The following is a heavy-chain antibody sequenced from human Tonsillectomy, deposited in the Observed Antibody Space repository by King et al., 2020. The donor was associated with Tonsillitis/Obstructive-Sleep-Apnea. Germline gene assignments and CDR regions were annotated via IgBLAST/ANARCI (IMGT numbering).Heavy chain of an antibody. J-gene: IGHJ4*02. Sequence: EVQLVESGAEVKKPGESLKISCKGSGYSFTDYWIGWVRQMPEKGLEWMGIIYPGDSDTRYSPSLQGHVTISADKSISTAYLQWSSLKASYTAMYYCARGDDSSGYYFGSCHYWGQGTVVTVSS. CDR3: ARGDDSSGYYFGSCHY. CDR2: IYPGDSDT. D-gene: IGHD3-22*01. CDR1: GYSFTDYW. V-gene: IGHV5-51*03.